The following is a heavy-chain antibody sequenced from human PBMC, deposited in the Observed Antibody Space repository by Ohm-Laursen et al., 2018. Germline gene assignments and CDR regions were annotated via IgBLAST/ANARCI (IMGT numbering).Heavy chain of an antibody. Sequence: SLRLSCAASGFTFNMFWMSWVRQAPGKGLEWVANINQDGSEKYYVDPVKGRFTISRDNAKNSLYLQMNSLRAEDTAVYYCARVSSDAYHIWGQGTMVTVSS. J-gene: IGHJ3*02. CDR2: INQDGSEK. CDR1: GFTFNMFW. V-gene: IGHV3-7*01. D-gene: IGHD2-2*01. CDR3: ARVSSDAYHI.